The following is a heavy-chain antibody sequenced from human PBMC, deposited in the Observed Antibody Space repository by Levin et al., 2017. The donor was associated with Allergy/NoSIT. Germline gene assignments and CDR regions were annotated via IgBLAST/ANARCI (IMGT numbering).Heavy chain of an antibody. CDR1: GLTLSDAW. D-gene: IGHD3-10*01. CDR3: TTDCEGVLWFGESPGCSGMEV. Sequence: AGESLKISCEASGLTLSDAWMSWVRRTPGKGMEWIGRIKSKIDAGTTEYGAPAEGRFKISRDDSKNTLFLQMSGLKSEDTAVYYCTTDCEGVLWFGESPGCSGMEVWGQGTTVTVSS. J-gene: IGHJ6*02. V-gene: IGHV3-15*05. CDR2: IKSKIDAGTT.